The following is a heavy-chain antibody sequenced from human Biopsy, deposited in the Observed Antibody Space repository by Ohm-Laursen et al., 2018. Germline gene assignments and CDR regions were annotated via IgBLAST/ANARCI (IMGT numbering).Heavy chain of an antibody. J-gene: IGHJ5*02. CDR2: LNPVSGNS. CDR1: GYTFTSYD. Sequence: GASVKVSCKASGYTFTSYDITWVRQASGQGPEWIGWLNPVSGNSNFGQKFRGRVTVTSDTSISTAYMELSVLTSDDTATYYCGRAVRNQLLTDPWGQGTLVTVTS. D-gene: IGHD1-7*01. CDR3: GRAVRNQLLTDP. V-gene: IGHV1-8*01.